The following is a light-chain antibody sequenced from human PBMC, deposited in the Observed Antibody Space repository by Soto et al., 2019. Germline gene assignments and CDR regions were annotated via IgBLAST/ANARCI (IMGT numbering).Light chain of an antibody. CDR1: SSIIGDNY. V-gene: IGLV1-51*01. Sequence: QSVLTQPPSVSAAPGQRVTISCSGSSSIIGDNYISWYQQFPGTAPKLLIYDNSKRPSRIPARFSGSKSGTSATLAITGVQTGDEADYYCGTWDFSLSVGVFGGGTKVPS. CDR3: GTWDFSLSVGV. J-gene: IGLJ3*02. CDR2: DNS.